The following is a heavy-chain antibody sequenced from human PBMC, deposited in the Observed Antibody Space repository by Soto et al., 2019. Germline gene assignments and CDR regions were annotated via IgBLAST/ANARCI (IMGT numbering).Heavy chain of an antibody. V-gene: IGHV3-21*01. CDR2: ISGSGNYT. CDR1: GFTFSTYS. D-gene: IGHD4-4*01. CDR3: AREGINNYNEYYFDS. J-gene: IGHJ4*02. Sequence: GGSLRLSCAASGFTFSTYSMNWVRQAPGKGLEWVPSISGSGNYTHYADFLRGRFTISRDNAKTSLYLQMNSLRAEDTAVYYCAREGINNYNEYYFDSWGQGTVVTVSS.